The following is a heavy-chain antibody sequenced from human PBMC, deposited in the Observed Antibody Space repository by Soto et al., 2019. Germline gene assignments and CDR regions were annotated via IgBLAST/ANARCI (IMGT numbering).Heavy chain of an antibody. CDR2: MYYGGRT. Sequence: HLHLQESGPGLVKPSETLSLTCTVSGGSISTSTYYWGWVRQPPGKGLEWVGSMYYGGRTYYNPSLKSRVTISVDTSTNHLSLTLSSVTAADTAVYYCARLKGSIYSRIDYWGQGTLVTVSS. CDR3: ARLKGSIYSRIDY. CDR1: GGSISTSTYY. V-gene: IGHV4-39*02. D-gene: IGHD4-4*01. J-gene: IGHJ4*02.